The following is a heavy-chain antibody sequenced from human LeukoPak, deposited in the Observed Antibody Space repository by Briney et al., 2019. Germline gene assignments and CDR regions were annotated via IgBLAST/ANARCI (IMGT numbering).Heavy chain of an antibody. J-gene: IGHJ4*02. CDR3: ARASSGSYSRYFDY. CDR1: GGSISSSSYY. Sequence: SETLSLTCTVSGGSISSSSYYWGWIRQPPGKGLEWIGEIYHSGTTNYNPSLKSRVTISVDKSKNQFSLNLSSVTAADTAVYYCARASSGSYSRYFDYWGQGTLVTVSS. D-gene: IGHD1-26*01. V-gene: IGHV4-39*07. CDR2: IYHSGTT.